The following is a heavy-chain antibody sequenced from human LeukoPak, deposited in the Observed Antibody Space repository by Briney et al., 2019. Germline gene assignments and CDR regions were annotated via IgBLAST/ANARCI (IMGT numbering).Heavy chain of an antibody. CDR2: INPSGGST. CDR3: ARDGLVYSDSSGWYLDY. Sequence: ASVKVSCKASGYTFTSYYMHWVRQAPGQGLEWMGIINPSGGSTSYAQKFQGRVTMTRDMSTSTVYMELSSLRSEDTAVYYCARDGLVYSDSSGWYLDYWGQGTLVTVSS. CDR1: GYTFTSYY. J-gene: IGHJ4*02. V-gene: IGHV1-46*01. D-gene: IGHD3-22*01.